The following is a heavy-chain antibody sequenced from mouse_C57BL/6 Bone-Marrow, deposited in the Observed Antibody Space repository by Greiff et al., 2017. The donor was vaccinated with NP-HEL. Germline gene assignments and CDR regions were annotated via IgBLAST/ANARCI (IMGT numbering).Heavy chain of an antibody. J-gene: IGHJ3*01. V-gene: IGHV1-64*01. Sequence: VKLMESGAELVKPGASVKLSCKASGYTFTSYWMHWVKQRPGQGLEWIGMIHPNSGSTNYNEKFKSKATLTVDKSSSTAYMQLSSLTSEDSAVYYCARGEYYGSSCPAYWGQGTLVTVSA. CDR3: ARGEYYGSSCPAY. CDR1: GYTFTSYW. CDR2: IHPNSGST. D-gene: IGHD1-1*01.